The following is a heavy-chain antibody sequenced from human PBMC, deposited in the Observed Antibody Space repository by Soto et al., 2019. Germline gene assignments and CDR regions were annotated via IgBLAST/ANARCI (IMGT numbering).Heavy chain of an antibody. V-gene: IGHV1-2*04. J-gene: IGHJ4*02. D-gene: IGHD6-19*01. CDR1: GYTFTGYY. CDR2: INPNSGST. CDR3: ARDRDSSGWYYEFDY. Sequence: ASVKVSCKASGYTFTGYYMHWVRQAPGQGLEWMGWINPNSGSTNYAQKFQGWVTMTRDTSISTAYMELRSLRSGDTAVYYCARDRDSSGWYYEFDYWGQGTLVTVSS.